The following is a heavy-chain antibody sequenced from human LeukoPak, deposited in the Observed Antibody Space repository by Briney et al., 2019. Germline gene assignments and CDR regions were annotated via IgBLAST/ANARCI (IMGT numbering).Heavy chain of an antibody. D-gene: IGHD3-22*01. CDR3: ATGGPLYYYDSSGYSPLDY. CDR2: FDPEDVET. CDR1: GYTLTELS. J-gene: IGHJ4*02. V-gene: IGHV1-24*01. Sequence: ASVKVSCKVSGYTLTELSMHWVRQAPGKGLEWMGGFDPEDVETIYAQKFQGRVTMTEDTSTDTAYMELSSLRSEDTAVYYCATGGPLYYYDSSGYSPLDYWGQGTLVTVSS.